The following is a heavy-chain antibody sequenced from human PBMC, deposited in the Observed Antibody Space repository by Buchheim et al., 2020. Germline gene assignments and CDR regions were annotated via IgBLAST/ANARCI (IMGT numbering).Heavy chain of an antibody. V-gene: IGHV3-21*01. D-gene: IGHD4-17*01. CDR1: GFPFSTYS. J-gene: IGHJ4*02. Sequence: EVQLVESGGGLVKPGGSLKLSCAASGFPFSTYSMNWVRQTPGKGLEWVSSISSSSTYIYYADSVKGRFTISRDNAKNSLGLQMESLTAEDTAVYYCARGTLTAVNAIDYWGQGTL. CDR3: ARGTLTAVNAIDY. CDR2: ISSSSTYI.